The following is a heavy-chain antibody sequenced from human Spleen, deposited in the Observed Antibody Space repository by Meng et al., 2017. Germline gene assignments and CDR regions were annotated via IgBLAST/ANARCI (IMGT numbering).Heavy chain of an antibody. CDR3: ARDGAAAGINWSDP. J-gene: IGHJ5*02. CDR1: GGSSISSSSY. D-gene: IGHD6-13*01. V-gene: IGHV4-39*07. CDR2: IYYSGCT. Sequence: QLLQQDLGPGLVKLSETLSLPFTACGGSSISSSSYWGGVRQPPGKGLEWIGCIYYSGCTYYNPSLKSRVTISVDTSKNQFSLKLSSVTAADTAVYYCARDGAAAGINWSDPWGQGTLVTVSS.